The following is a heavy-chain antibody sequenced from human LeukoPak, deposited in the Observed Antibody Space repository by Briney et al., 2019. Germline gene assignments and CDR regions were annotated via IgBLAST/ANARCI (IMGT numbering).Heavy chain of an antibody. V-gene: IGHV3-43D*03. CDR3: AKSHYYGSGSYRGWYYFDY. D-gene: IGHD3-10*01. CDR1: GFTFDDYA. J-gene: IGHJ4*02. CDR2: ISWDGGST. Sequence: QAGGSLRLSCAASGFTFDDYAMNWVRQAPGKGLEWVSLISWDGGSTYYADSVKGRFTISRDNSKNSLYLQMNSLRAEDTALYYCAKSHYYGSGSYRGWYYFDYWGQGTLVTVSS.